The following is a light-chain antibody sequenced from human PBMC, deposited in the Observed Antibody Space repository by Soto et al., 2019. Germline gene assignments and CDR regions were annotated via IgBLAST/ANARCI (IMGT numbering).Light chain of an antibody. CDR3: SSYRTGGPFV. J-gene: IGLJ1*01. CDR2: EVS. V-gene: IGLV2-14*01. CDR1: SSDVGGYNY. Sequence: QSALTQPASVSGSPGQSIAISCTVTSSDVGGYNYVSWYQQHPGKAPKLLISEVSNRPSGVSNRFSGSKSGNTASLTISGLQAEDEADYYCSSYRTGGPFVFGTGTKVTVL.